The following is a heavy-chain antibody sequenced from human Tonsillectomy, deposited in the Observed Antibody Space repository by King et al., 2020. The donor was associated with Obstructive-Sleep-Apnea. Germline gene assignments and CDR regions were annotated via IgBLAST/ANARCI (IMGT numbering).Heavy chain of an antibody. J-gene: IGHJ4*02. V-gene: IGHV4-59*02. CDR1: GGSVSSYY. CDR3: ARGRLIAAAGID. CDR2: IYYNGGT. D-gene: IGHD6-13*01. Sequence: VPLQESGPGLVKPSETLSLTCAVSGGSVSSYYWSWIRQRPGRGLEWIGYIYYNGGTNYSPSLKSRVAMSVDTSKNQFSLNLTSVTAADTAVYYCARGRLIAAAGIDWGQGTLVTVSS.